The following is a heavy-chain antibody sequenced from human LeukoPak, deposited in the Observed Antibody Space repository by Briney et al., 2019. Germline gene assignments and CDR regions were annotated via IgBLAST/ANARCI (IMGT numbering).Heavy chain of an antibody. J-gene: IGHJ4*02. D-gene: IGHD3-10*01. V-gene: IGHV3-48*01. Sequence: RGSLRLSCAASGFTFSSYWMSWVRQALGKGLEWISYISSSSAGMYYADSVKGRFTISRDNAKNSLYLQMNSLRGEDTAVYYCARAASVDIYACYYWGQGTLVTVSS. CDR2: ISSSSAGM. CDR3: ARAASVDIYACYY. CDR1: GFTFSSYW.